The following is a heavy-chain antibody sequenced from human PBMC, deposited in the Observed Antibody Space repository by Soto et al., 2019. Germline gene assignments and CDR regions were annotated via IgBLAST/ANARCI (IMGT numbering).Heavy chain of an antibody. CDR3: ARGEEVAGLYNYHGLAV. Sequence: QVQLVQSGAEVKKPGSSVKVSCKVSGGTFSNYAIDWVRLAPGHGLEWMGGIVPIFGTTYYTQKFQGRATIIADDSTTTAYLEMSRLRSEDTAIYYCARGEEVAGLYNYHGLAVWGQGTAVTVSS. CDR2: IVPIFGTT. V-gene: IGHV1-69*12. D-gene: IGHD6-19*01. J-gene: IGHJ6*02. CDR1: GGTFSNYA.